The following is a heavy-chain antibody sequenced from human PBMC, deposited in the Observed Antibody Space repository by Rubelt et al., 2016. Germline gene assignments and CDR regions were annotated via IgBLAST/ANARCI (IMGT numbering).Heavy chain of an antibody. D-gene: IGHD1-26*01. CDR3: ARDPRSYHAFDI. CDR2: INPSLGIA. V-gene: IGHV1-69*04. J-gene: IGHJ3*02. Sequence: QVQLVQSGAEVKKPGSSVKVSCKASGGTFSSYAISWVRQAPGKGLEWMGRINPSLGIANNPNKCQCRVTIPAGKSTSTAYMEQSSLRSEYTAWYYCARDPRSYHAFDIWGQGTMVTVSS. CDR1: GGTFSSYA.